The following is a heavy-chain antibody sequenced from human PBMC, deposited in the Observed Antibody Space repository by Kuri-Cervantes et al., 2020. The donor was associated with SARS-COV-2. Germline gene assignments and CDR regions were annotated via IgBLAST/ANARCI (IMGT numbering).Heavy chain of an antibody. CDR3: ARVGIVVVPAAIPSGAFDI. V-gene: IGHV4-39*01. CDR2: IYYSGST. Sequence: SETLSLTCTVSGGSISSSSYYWGWIRQPPGKGLEWIGSIYYSGSTYYNPSLKSRVTISVDTSKNQFSLKLSSVTAADTAVYYCARVGIVVVPAAIPSGAFDIWGQGTMVTVSS. J-gene: IGHJ3*02. D-gene: IGHD2-2*02. CDR1: GGSISSSSYY.